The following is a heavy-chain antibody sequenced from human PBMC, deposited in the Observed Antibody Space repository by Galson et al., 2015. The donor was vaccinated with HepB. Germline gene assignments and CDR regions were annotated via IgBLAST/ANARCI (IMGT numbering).Heavy chain of an antibody. V-gene: IGHV2-5*02. CDR2: IYWDDDK. CDR3: AHRYTTSSGGAFDI. J-gene: IGHJ3*02. Sequence: PALVKPTQTLTLTCTFSGFSLGTSGVGVGWIRQPPGKALEWLALIYWDDDKRYSPSLRSRLTITKDTSKNHVVLTMTNMDPVDTATYYCAHRYTTSSGGAFDIWGQGTMVTVSS. CDR1: GFSLGTSGVG. D-gene: IGHD6-6*01.